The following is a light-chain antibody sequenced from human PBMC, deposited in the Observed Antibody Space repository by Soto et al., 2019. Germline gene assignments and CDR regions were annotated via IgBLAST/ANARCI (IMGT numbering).Light chain of an antibody. CDR2: VAS. V-gene: IGKV3-15*01. J-gene: IGKJ1*01. Sequence: EVVLTQSPATLSVSPGERDTLSWRASQSVSTSLAWYQQKPGQAPRLLIFVASTSATGSPARFSGSGSGTEFTLTISSLQSEDFAVYYCQQDYNWPWTFGQGTKVDIK. CDR1: QSVSTS. CDR3: QQDYNWPWT.